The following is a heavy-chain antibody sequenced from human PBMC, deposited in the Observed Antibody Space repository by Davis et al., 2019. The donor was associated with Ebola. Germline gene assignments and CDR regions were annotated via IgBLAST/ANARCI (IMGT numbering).Heavy chain of an antibody. V-gene: IGHV4-59*01. CDR1: GGSISSYY. Sequence: MPGGSLRLSCTVSGGSISSYYWSWIRQPPGKGLEWIGYIYYSGSTNYNPSLKSRVTISVDTSKNQFSLKLSSVTAADTAVYYCARTDNYYGMDVWGQGTTVTVSS. J-gene: IGHJ6*02. CDR3: ARTDNYYGMDV. CDR2: IYYSGST.